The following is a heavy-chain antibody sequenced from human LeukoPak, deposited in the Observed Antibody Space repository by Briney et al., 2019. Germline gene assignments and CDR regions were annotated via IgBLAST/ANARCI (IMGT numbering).Heavy chain of an antibody. CDR3: AKSSQLAQFDY. J-gene: IGHJ4*02. D-gene: IGHD6-13*01. CDR2: ISYDGSNK. Sequence: GGSLRLSCAASGFTFSSYAMHWVRQAPGKGLEWVAVISYDGSNKYYADSVKGRFTISRDNSKNTLFLQMNRLRPEDAAVYYCAKSSQLAQFDYWGQGTLVTVFS. CDR1: GFTFSSYA. V-gene: IGHV3-30*04.